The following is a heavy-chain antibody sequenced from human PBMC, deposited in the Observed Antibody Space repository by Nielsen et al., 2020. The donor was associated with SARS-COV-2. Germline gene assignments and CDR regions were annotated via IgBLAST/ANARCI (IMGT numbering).Heavy chain of an antibody. CDR2: ISGSGGST. D-gene: IGHD6-19*01. J-gene: IGHJ6*02. CDR1: GFTFSSYW. Sequence: GGSLRLSCAASGFTFSSYWMSWVRQAPGKGLEWVSAISGSGGSTYYADSVKGRFTISRDNSKNTLYLQMNSLGADDTAIYYCTRRVAGGTMDVWGQGTTVTVSS. CDR3: TRRVAGGTMDV. V-gene: IGHV3-23*01.